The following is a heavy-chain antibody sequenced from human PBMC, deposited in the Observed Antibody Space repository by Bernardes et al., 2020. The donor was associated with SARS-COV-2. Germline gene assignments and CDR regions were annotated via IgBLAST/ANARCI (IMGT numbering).Heavy chain of an antibody. CDR2: ISYKGSP. J-gene: IGHJ5*02. D-gene: IGHD3-10*01. CDR3: ARVRYGSGSYYNWFDP. Sequence: ETLSLTCIVSGGSITSDYWSWIRQPPGKGLEWIGHISYKGSPTYNPSLKSRVTISLATSKKQFSLGLTSVTAADTAVYYCARVRYGSGSYYNWFDPWGQGTLVTVSS. CDR1: GGSITSDY. V-gene: IGHV4-59*01.